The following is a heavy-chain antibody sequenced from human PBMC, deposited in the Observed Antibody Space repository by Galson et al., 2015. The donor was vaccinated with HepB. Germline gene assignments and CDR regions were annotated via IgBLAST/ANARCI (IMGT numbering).Heavy chain of an antibody. CDR1: GFTFSSYA. Sequence: SLRLSCAASGFTFSSYAMHWVRQAPGKGLEYVSAISSNGGNTYYADSVKGRFTISRDNSKNTLFLQMSSLRAEDTAVYYCVKDLGYTYAPPYFDQWGQGTLVTVSS. J-gene: IGHJ4*02. CDR3: VKDLGYTYAPPYFDQ. D-gene: IGHD5-18*01. V-gene: IGHV3-64D*06. CDR2: ISSNGGNT.